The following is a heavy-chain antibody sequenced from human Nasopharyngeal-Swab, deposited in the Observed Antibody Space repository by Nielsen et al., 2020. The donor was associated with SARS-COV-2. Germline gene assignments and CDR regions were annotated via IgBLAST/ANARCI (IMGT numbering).Heavy chain of an antibody. D-gene: IGHD1-7*01. CDR3: ARAPRTGTIRNWFDP. CDR1: GYTFTSYG. J-gene: IGHJ5*02. V-gene: IGHV1-69*13. CDR2: IIPIFGTA. Sequence: SVKVSCKASGYTFTSYGISWVRQAPGQGLEWMGGIIPIFGTANYAQKFQGRVTITADESTSTAYMELSSLRSEDTAVYYCARAPRTGTIRNWFDPWGQGTLVTVSS.